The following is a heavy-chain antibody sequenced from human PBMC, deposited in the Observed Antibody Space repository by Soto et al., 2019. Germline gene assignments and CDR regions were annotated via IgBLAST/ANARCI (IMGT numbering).Heavy chain of an antibody. CDR2: ISYDGSNK. CDR3: AKDQLETVDTAMVDY. V-gene: IGHV3-30*18. CDR1: GFTFSSYG. D-gene: IGHD5-18*01. J-gene: IGHJ4*02. Sequence: GGSLRLSCAASGFTFSSYGMHWVRQAPGKGLEWVAVISYDGSNKYYADSVKGRFTISRDNSKNTLYLQMNSLRAEDTAVYYCAKDQLETVDTAMVDYWGQGTLVTVSS.